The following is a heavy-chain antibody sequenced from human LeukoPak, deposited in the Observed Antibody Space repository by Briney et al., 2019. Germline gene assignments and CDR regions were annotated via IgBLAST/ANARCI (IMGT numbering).Heavy chain of an antibody. CDR2: ISSSGSTI. CDR1: GFTFSDYY. D-gene: IGHD3-10*01. Sequence: PGGSLRLSCAASGFTFSDYYMSWIRQAPGKGLEWVSYISSSGSTIYYADSVKGRFTISRDNAKNSLYLQMNSLRAEDTAVYYCARVSLWFGELSDAFDIWGQGTMVTVSS. CDR3: ARVSLWFGELSDAFDI. J-gene: IGHJ3*02. V-gene: IGHV3-11*01.